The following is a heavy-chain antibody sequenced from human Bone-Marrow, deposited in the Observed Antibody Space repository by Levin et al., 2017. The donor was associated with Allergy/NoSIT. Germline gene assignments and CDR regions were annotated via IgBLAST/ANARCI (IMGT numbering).Heavy chain of an antibody. Sequence: GGSLRLSCVGSGFTFINYGMHWVRQAPGKGLEWVAVISHDGSVINYVESVRGRFTISRDDSENTMFLHMSSLRREDTGLYYCVSSQSNGAFDVWGQGTVVTVSS. CDR1: GFTFINYG. CDR2: ISHDGSVI. J-gene: IGHJ3*01. CDR3: VSSQSNGAFDV. V-gene: IGHV3-30*03. D-gene: IGHD4/OR15-4a*01.